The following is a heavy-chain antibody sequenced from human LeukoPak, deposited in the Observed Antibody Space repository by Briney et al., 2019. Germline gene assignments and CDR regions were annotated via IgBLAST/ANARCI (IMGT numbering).Heavy chain of an antibody. V-gene: IGHV3-48*03. CDR2: ISSTSNMI. CDR1: GFTFSNYE. J-gene: IGHJ4*02. Sequence: PGGSLRLSCAASGFTFSNYEMNWVRQAPGKGLEWVSYISSTSNMIYYADPVRGRFTISRDNAENSLYLQMNSLRVEDTAVYYCATASGSWYRYYFDNWGQGTLVTVSS. CDR3: ATASGSWYRYYFDN. D-gene: IGHD6-13*01.